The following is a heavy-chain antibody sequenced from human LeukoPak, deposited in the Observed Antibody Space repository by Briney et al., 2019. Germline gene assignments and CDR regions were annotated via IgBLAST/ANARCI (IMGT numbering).Heavy chain of an antibody. CDR3: TTVLFY. Sequence: PGGSLRLSCAASGFTFSSYWMSWVRQASGKGLEWVGRIRSKASSYATAYAASVKGRFTISRDDSKNTAYLQMNSLKTDDTAVYYCTTVLFYWGQGTLVTVSS. V-gene: IGHV3-73*01. D-gene: IGHD2-15*01. J-gene: IGHJ4*02. CDR2: IRSKASSYAT. CDR1: GFTFSSYW.